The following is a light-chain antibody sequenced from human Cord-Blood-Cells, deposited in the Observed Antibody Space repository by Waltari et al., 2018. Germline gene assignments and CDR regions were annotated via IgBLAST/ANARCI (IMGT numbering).Light chain of an antibody. J-gene: IGKJ1*01. V-gene: IGKV3-20*01. CDR1: QSVSSSY. Sequence: DIVLTQSPGTLSLSPGERATLSCRASQSVSSSYLAWYQQKPGQAPRLLIYGASGRATGIPDRFSGSGSGTDFTLTISRLEPEDFAVYYCQQYGNSRTFGQGTKVEIK. CDR3: QQYGNSRT. CDR2: GAS.